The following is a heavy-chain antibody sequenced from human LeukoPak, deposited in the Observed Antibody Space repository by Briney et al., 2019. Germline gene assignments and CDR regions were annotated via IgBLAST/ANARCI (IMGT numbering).Heavy chain of an antibody. Sequence: GRSLRLSCAASGFTFSSYAMSWVRQPPKKGLEWVSAISGSGGSTYYADSVKGRFTISRDNSKNTLYLQMNSLRAEDTAVYYCAKTPLIWGFAYWYFDLWGRGTLVTVSS. CDR3: AKTPLIWGFAYWYFDL. CDR2: ISGSGGST. CDR1: GFTFSSYA. V-gene: IGHV3-23*01. J-gene: IGHJ2*01. D-gene: IGHD3-16*01.